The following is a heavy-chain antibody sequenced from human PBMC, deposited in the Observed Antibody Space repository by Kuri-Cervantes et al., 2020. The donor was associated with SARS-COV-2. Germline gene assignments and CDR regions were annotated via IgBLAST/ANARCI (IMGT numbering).Heavy chain of an antibody. CDR2: IYPGDSDT. CDR1: GYSFTSYW. J-gene: IGHJ6*03. D-gene: IGHD3-9*01. V-gene: IGHV5-51*01. CDR3: ARQGLRYFDWLHSNYMDV. Sequence: GGSLRLSCKGSGYSFTSYWIGWVRQLPGKGLEWMGIIYPGDSDTRYSPSFQGQVTISADKSISTAYLQWSSLKASDTAMYYCARQGLRYFDWLHSNYMDVWGKGNTVTGSS.